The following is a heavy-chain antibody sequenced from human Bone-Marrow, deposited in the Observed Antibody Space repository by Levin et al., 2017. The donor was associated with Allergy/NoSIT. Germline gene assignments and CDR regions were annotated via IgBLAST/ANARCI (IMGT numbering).Heavy chain of an antibody. D-gene: IGHD1-1*01. J-gene: IGHJ4*02. CDR3: GSAIHPLVGNWYFDH. CDR2: MTNKAHGESP. CDR1: GFNFAEFP. V-gene: IGHV3-49*03. Sequence: GGSLRLSCATSGFNFAEFPMNWIRQAPGKGLEWLCFMTNKAHGESPECAASVKGRFTMSRDDSKSIAYLHMSSLSTEDTAFYYCGSAIHPLVGNWYFDHWGQGTLVTVSS.